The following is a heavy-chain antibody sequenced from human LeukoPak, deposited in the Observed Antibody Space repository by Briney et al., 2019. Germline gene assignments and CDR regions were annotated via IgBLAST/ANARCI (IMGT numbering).Heavy chain of an antibody. J-gene: IGHJ4*02. CDR2: IYYGGHT. CDR3: ARSLDNSGWYSGDH. CDR1: GGSLSSENYY. D-gene: IGHD6-19*01. Sequence: SETLSLTCTVSGGSLSSENYYWSWIRQPPGRGLDYIGFIYYGGHTNYNPSLKSRVTISVDTSKDQFSLRLSSVTTADTAVYYCARSLDNSGWYSGDHWGQGTLVTVSS. V-gene: IGHV4-61*01.